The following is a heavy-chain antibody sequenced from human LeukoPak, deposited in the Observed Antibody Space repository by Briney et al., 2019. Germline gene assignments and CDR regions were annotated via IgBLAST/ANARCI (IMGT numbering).Heavy chain of an antibody. CDR3: ARDLADIVVVVAATGHAFDI. V-gene: IGHV3-20*04. CDR2: ISWNGGST. J-gene: IGHJ3*02. D-gene: IGHD2-15*01. Sequence: PGGSLRLSCAASGFTFDDYGMSWVRQAPGKGLEWVSGISWNGGSTGYADSVKGRFTISRDNAKNSLYLQMNSLRAEDTALYYCARDLADIVVVVAATGHAFDIWGQGTMVTVSS. CDR1: GFTFDDYG.